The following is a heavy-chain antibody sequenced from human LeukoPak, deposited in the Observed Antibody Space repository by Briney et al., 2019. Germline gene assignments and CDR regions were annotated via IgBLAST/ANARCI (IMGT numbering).Heavy chain of an antibody. D-gene: IGHD3-10*01. V-gene: IGHV4-39*07. CDR2: IYYSGST. J-gene: IGHJ6*02. CDR3: ATPSPNYGSVPYYYYGMDV. Sequence: SETLSLTCTVSGGSISSSSYYWGWIRQPPGKGLEWIGSIYYSGSTYYNPSLKSRVTISVDTSKNQFSLKLSSVTATDTAVYYCATPSPNYGSVPYYYYGMDVWGQGTRSPSP. CDR1: GGSISSSSYY.